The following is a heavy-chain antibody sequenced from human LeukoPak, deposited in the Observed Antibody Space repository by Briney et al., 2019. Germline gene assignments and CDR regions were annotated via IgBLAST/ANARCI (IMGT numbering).Heavy chain of an antibody. V-gene: IGHV3-21*01. CDR3: AELGITMIGGV. CDR2: ISSSSSYI. Sequence: GGSLRLSCAASGFTFSSYSMNWVRQAPGKGLEWVSSISSSSSYIYYADSVKGRFIISRDNAKNSLYLQMNSLRAEDTAVYYCAELGITMIGGVWGKGTTVTISS. J-gene: IGHJ6*04. D-gene: IGHD3-10*02. CDR1: GFTFSSYS.